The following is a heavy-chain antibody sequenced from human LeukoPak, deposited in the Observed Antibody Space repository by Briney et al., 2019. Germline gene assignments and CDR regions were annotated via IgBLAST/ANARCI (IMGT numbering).Heavy chain of an antibody. Sequence: ASVKVSCTASGYTFTGYYMHWVRQAPGQGLEWMGRINPNSGGTNYAQKFHGRVTMTRDTSISTAYMELSRLSSDDTAVYYCARESIYGSYYFDYWGQGTLVTVSS. J-gene: IGHJ4*02. D-gene: IGHD3-10*01. CDR3: ARESIYGSYYFDY. CDR2: INPNSGGT. CDR1: GYTFTGYY. V-gene: IGHV1-2*06.